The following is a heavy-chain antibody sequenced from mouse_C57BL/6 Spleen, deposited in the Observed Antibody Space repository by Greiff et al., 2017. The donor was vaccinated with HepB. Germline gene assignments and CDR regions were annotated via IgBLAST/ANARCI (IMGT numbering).Heavy chain of an antibody. CDR1: GYTFTSYW. D-gene: IGHD1-1*01. CDR2: IDPSDSET. J-gene: IGHJ3*01. Sequence: QVQLKQPGAELVRPGSSVKLSCKASGYTFTSYWMHWVKQRPIQGLEWIGNIDPSDSETHYNQKFKDKATLTVDKSSSTAYMQLSSLTSEDSAVYYCARNYYGSQRGFAYWGQGTLVTVSA. CDR3: ARNYYGSQRGFAY. V-gene: IGHV1-52*01.